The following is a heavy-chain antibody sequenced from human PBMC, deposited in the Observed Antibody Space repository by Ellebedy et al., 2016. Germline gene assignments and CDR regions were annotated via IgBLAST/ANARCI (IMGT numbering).Heavy chain of an antibody. CDR1: GGSISSSSYY. CDR3: ARDPDDSDFDY. V-gene: IGHV4-39*07. D-gene: IGHD1-14*01. CDR2: IRYDGHT. J-gene: IGHJ4*02. Sequence: SETLSLTCTVSGGSISSSSYYWGWIRQPPGKGLEWIASIRYDGHTYNNLSLKSRVTISLDPSKNQVSLRLSSVTAADTAVYYCARDPDDSDFDYWGQGTLVSVSS.